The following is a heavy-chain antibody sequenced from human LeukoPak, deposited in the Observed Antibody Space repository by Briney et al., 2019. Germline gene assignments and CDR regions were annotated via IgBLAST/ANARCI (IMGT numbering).Heavy chain of an antibody. V-gene: IGHV3-7*01. Sequence: AGGCLRLSCRAAGFTFGSYWMSWVRQAPGKGLEWVVKIQLDGSENLHLDSVKGRFPISRDNAKRLLYLQMNSLRADDTAIYYCGRYTGYHFDNWGQGTLVTVSS. CDR3: GRYTGYHFDN. J-gene: IGHJ5*02. D-gene: IGHD3-9*01. CDR2: IQLDGSEN. CDR1: GFTFGSYW.